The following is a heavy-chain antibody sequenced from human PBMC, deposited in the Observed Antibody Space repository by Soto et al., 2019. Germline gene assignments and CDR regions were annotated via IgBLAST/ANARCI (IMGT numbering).Heavy chain of an antibody. D-gene: IGHD6-6*01. J-gene: IGHJ5*02. V-gene: IGHV3-43*01. Sequence: GGSLRLSCAASGFTFDDYTMHWVRQAPGKGLEWVSLISWDGGSTYYADSVKGRFTISRDNSKNSLYLQMNSLRTEDTALYYCAKDAGLIAARPHISWFDPWGQGTLVTVSS. CDR2: ISWDGGST. CDR3: AKDAGLIAARPHISWFDP. CDR1: GFTFDDYT.